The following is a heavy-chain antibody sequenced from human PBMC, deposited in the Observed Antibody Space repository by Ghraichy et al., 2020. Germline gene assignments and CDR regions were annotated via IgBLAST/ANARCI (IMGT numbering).Heavy chain of an antibody. V-gene: IGHV3-7*01. J-gene: IGHJ4*02. CDR3: ARDVRWDDY. D-gene: IGHD1-26*01. CDR2: IKQDGSEK. Sequence: LSLTCVASGFTFTDYWMTWVRQAPGKGLEWVANIKQDGSEKKYVDSVKGRFTISRDNAKNSVYLQMNSLRVEDTAMYYCARDVRWDDYGGQGTLVTVSS. CDR1: GFTFTDYW.